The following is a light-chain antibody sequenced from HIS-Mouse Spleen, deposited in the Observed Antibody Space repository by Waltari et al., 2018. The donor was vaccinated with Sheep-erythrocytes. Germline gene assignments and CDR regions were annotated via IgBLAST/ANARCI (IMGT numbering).Light chain of an antibody. Sequence: QSALTQPPSASGSPGQSATISCTGTSSYVGGYNYVSWYQRHPGKAPKLMIYEVSKRPSGVPDRFSGSKSGNTASLTVSGLQAEDEADYYCSSYAGSNNWVFGGGTKLTVL. V-gene: IGLV2-8*01. J-gene: IGLJ3*02. CDR3: SSYAGSNNWV. CDR2: EVS. CDR1: SSYVGGYNY.